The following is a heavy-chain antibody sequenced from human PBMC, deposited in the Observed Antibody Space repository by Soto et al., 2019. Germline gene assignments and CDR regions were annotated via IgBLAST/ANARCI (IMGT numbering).Heavy chain of an antibody. Sequence: QVQLVESGGGVVQPGRSLRLSCAASGFTFSSYGMHWVRQAPGKGLEWVAVIWYDGSNKYYADSVKGRFTISRDNSKNTLYLQMNSLRAEDTAVYYCARDGPSYGGPFDYWGQGTLVTVSS. CDR1: GFTFSSYG. J-gene: IGHJ4*02. V-gene: IGHV3-33*01. CDR2: IWYDGSNK. CDR3: ARDGPSYGGPFDY. D-gene: IGHD3-16*01.